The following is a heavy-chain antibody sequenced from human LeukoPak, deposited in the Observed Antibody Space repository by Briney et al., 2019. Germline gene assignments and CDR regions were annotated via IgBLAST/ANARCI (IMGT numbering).Heavy chain of an antibody. Sequence: PSETLSLTCTVSGGSISSSDYYWTWIRQPSGKGLEWIGYISHSGSTLYNPSLKSRVTMLLDRSKNQFSLKLTSVTAADTAVYYCARLILATADTRFDYWGQGSRVTVSS. D-gene: IGHD6-13*01. V-gene: IGHV4-30-2*01. CDR2: ISHSGST. CDR3: ARLILATADTRFDY. CDR1: GGSISSSDYY. J-gene: IGHJ4*02.